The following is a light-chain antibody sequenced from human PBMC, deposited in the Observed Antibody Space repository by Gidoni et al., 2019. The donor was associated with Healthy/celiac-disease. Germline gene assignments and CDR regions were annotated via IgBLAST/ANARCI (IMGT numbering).Light chain of an antibody. J-gene: IGKJ2*01. Sequence: DIQMTQSPSTLSASVGDRVTITCRASQSISSWLAWYQQKPGKAPKLLIYKASSLESGVPSRFSGSGSGTEFTLTISSLQPDDFATYYCQQYNSYSYTFXXXTKLESK. CDR1: QSISSW. V-gene: IGKV1-5*03. CDR2: KAS. CDR3: QQYNSYSYT.